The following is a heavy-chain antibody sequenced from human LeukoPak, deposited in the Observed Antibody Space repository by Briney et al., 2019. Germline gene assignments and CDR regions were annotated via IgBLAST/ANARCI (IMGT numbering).Heavy chain of an antibody. D-gene: IGHD3-10*01. CDR2: INTNSGGT. J-gene: IGHJ4*02. CDR1: GYTFTGYY. V-gene: IGHV1-2*02. CDR3: ARDFRGITKGSLLTETTDY. Sequence: ASVKVSCKASGYTFTGYYIHWVRQAPGQGLEWMGWINTNSGGTNYAQKFQGRVTMTRDTSISTAYMEMSWLRSDDTAVYFCARDFRGITKGSLLTETTDYWGQGTLVTVSS.